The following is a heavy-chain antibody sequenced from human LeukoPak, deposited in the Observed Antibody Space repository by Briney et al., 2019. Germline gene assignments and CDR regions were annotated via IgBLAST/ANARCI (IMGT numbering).Heavy chain of an antibody. CDR2: TYYSGST. V-gene: IGHV4-59*08. CDR1: GASISSYY. J-gene: IGHJ4*02. Sequence: PSETLSLTCTVSGASISSYYWSWIRQPPGKGLEWIGYTYYSGSTNYNPSLKSRVTISVDTSKNQFSLKLSSVIAADTAVYYCARHVESSGFLGAYYLDYWGQGVLVTVSS. CDR3: ARHVESSGFLGAYYLDY. D-gene: IGHD3-22*01.